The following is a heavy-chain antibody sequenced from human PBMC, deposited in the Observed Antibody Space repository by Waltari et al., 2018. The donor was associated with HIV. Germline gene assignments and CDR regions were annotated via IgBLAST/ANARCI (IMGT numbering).Heavy chain of an antibody. CDR3: ASGRYYYDSSGYYCYYYDMDV. CDR2: IIPIFGTA. Sequence: QVQLVQSGAEVKKPGSSVKVAGKASGVTFSSYAISWVRPAPGQGLEWMGGIIPIFGTANYAQKFQGRVTITADESTSTAYMELSSLRSEDTAVYYCASGRYYYDSSGYYCYYYDMDVWGQGTTVTVPS. D-gene: IGHD3-22*01. V-gene: IGHV1-69*12. CDR1: GVTFSSYA. J-gene: IGHJ6*02.